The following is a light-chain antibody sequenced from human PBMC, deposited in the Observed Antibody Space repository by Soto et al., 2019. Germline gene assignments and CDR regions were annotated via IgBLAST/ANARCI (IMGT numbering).Light chain of an antibody. V-gene: IGKV1-6*01. Sequence: AIQMSQSPSSLSASVGDRVTITCRASQGIRYDLGWYQVKPGKTTKLLIYTASNLQRGVPSRFSGSGSGTDFTLTISSLQPEDFATYYCLQEYNYPLTFGGGTKVDIK. CDR3: LQEYNYPLT. CDR2: TAS. CDR1: QGIRYD. J-gene: IGKJ4*01.